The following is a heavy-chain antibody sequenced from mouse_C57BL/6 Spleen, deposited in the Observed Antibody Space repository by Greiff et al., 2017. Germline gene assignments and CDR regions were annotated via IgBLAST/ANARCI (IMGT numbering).Heavy chain of an antibody. Sequence: EVMLVESGEGLVKPGGSLKLSCAASGFTFSSYAMSWVRQTPEKRLEWVAYISSGGDYIYYADTVKGRFTISRDNARNTLYLQMSSLKSEDTAMXYCTRDGNYLDYWGQGTTLTVSS. J-gene: IGHJ2*01. D-gene: IGHD2-1*01. V-gene: IGHV5-9-1*02. CDR3: TRDGNYLDY. CDR2: ISSGGDYI. CDR1: GFTFSSYA.